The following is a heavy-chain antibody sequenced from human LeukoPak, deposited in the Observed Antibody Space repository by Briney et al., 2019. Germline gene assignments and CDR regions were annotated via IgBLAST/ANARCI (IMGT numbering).Heavy chain of an antibody. Sequence: ASVKVSCKASGYTFTSFGISWVRQAPGQGLEWMGWSSAYNGNTKSAQKFQGRVTMTTDTSTSTAYMELRSLRSDDTAVFYCGRDLGVDTSMIFFDYWGQGTLVTVSS. CDR3: GRDLGVDTSMIFFDY. J-gene: IGHJ4*02. CDR1: GYTFTSFG. D-gene: IGHD5-18*01. CDR2: SSAYNGNT. V-gene: IGHV1-18*01.